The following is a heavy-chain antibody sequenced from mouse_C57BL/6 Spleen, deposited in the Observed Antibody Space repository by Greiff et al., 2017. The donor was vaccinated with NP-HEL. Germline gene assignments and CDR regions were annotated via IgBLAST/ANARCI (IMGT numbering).Heavy chain of an antibody. CDR2: IDPSDSET. D-gene: IGHD1-1*01. CDR1: GYTFTSYW. Sequence: QVQLQQPGAELVRPGSSVKLSCKASGYTFTSYWMHWVKQRPIQGLEWIGNIDPSDSETHYNQKFKDKATLTVDKSSSTAYMQLSSLTSEDSAVYYCARGGLLREGYYFDYWGQGTTLTVSS. J-gene: IGHJ2*01. V-gene: IGHV1-52*01. CDR3: ARGGLLREGYYFDY.